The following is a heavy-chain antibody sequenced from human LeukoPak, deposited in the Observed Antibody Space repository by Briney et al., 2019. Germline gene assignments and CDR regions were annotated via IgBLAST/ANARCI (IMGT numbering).Heavy chain of an antibody. D-gene: IGHD3-3*01. V-gene: IGHV4-34*01. J-gene: IGHJ5*02. CDR2: INHSGST. CDR1: GESFSGYY. Sequence: KSSETLSLTCDVYGESFSGYYWNCIRQPPGKGLEWIAEINHSGSTNYNPSLKSRVTISVDTSKNQFSLKLSSVTAADTAVYYCARVGYDFWSGYVVQEENWFDPWGQGTLVTVSS. CDR3: ARVGYDFWSGYVVQEENWFDP.